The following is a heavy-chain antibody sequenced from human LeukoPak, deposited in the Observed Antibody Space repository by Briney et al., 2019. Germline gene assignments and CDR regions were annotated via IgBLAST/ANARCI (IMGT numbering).Heavy chain of an antibody. CDR1: GYTFTSYS. J-gene: IGHJ4*02. Sequence: ASVKVSCKASGYTFTSYSMHWVRQAPGQGLEGMGMINPSGGSTSYAQKLQGRVTMTRDTSASTVYMELSSLRSEDTAVYYCARAYMTVTGTAYWGQGTLVTVSS. CDR3: ARAYMTVTGTAY. V-gene: IGHV1-46*04. CDR2: INPSGGST. D-gene: IGHD1-1*01.